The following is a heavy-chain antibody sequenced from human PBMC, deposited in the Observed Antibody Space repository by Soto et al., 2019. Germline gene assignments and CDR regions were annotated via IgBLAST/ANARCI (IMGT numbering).Heavy chain of an antibody. Sequence: SETLSLTCAVSGGSISSGGYSWSWIRQPPGKGLEWIGYIYHSGSTYYNPSLKSRVTISVDRSRNQFSLKLGSVTAADTAVYYCARAPRGNYGYPSYFDYWGQGTLVTVSS. D-gene: IGHD3-10*01. V-gene: IGHV4-30-2*01. CDR1: GGSISSGGYS. J-gene: IGHJ4*02. CDR2: IYHSGST. CDR3: ARAPRGNYGYPSYFDY.